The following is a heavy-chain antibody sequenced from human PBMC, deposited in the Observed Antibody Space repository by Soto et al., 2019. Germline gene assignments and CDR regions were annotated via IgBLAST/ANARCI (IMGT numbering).Heavy chain of an antibody. D-gene: IGHD2-21*01. V-gene: IGHV1-69*12. CDR3: ARGGKIATTNYFDY. Sequence: QVQLVQSGAEVKKTGSSVKVSCKASGGTFSSYAISWVRQAHGQWLEWMGGIIPIFCTANYAQKFQGRVTLTADEYTSRAYMELSSLRSEATAVYYCARGGKIATTNYFDYWGQGTMVTVSS. J-gene: IGHJ4*02. CDR1: GGTFSSYA. CDR2: IIPIFCTA.